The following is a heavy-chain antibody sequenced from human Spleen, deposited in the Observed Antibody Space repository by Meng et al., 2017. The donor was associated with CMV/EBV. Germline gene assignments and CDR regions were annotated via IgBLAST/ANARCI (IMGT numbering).Heavy chain of an antibody. Sequence: GESLKISCEASGFTFSRYWMSWVRQAPGKGLEWVANTNLDGSEKYYVDSVKGRFTISRDNSKNTMSLQMNSLRAEDTAVYYCAKDGTAYYGLDVWGQGTTVTVSS. J-gene: IGHJ6*02. CDR3: AKDGTAYYGLDV. CDR1: GFTFSRYW. CDR2: TNLDGSEK. V-gene: IGHV3-7*01.